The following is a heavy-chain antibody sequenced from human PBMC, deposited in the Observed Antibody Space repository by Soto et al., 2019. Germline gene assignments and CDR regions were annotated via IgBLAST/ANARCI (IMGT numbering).Heavy chain of an antibody. Sequence: GGSLRLSCAASGFTFSNAWMSWVRQAPGKGLERVGRIKSKTDGGTTDYAAPVKGRFTISRDDSKNTLYLQMNSLKTDDTAVYYCTTDAYYDFWSGYYRGYYYYGMDVWGQGTTVTVSS. J-gene: IGHJ6*02. CDR2: IKSKTDGGTT. D-gene: IGHD3-3*01. CDR3: TTDAYYDFWSGYYRGYYYYGMDV. V-gene: IGHV3-15*01. CDR1: GFTFSNAW.